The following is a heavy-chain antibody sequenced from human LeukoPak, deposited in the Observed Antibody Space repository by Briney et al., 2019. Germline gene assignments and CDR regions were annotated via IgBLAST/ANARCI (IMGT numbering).Heavy chain of an antibody. CDR3: ARGSLALTGYFDY. J-gene: IGHJ4*02. D-gene: IGHD1-1*01. Sequence: SETLSLTCAVYGGSFSGYYWSWIRQPPGKGLEWIGEINHSGSTNYNPSLKSRVTISVGTSKNQFSLKLSSVTAADTAVYYCARGSLALTGYFDYWGQGTLVTVSS. CDR1: GGSFSGYY. CDR2: INHSGST. V-gene: IGHV4-34*01.